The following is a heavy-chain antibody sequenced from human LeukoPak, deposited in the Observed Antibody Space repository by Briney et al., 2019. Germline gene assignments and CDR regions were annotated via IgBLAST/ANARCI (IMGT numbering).Heavy chain of an antibody. CDR3: ARGSLYYSSSPPLDY. CDR1: GFTFSSYA. V-gene: IGHV3-21*01. D-gene: IGHD6-13*01. J-gene: IGHJ4*02. Sequence: GGSLRLSCAASGFTFSSYAMSWVRQAPGKGLEWVSAISGSSSYIYYADSVKGRFTISRDNAKNSLYLQMNSLRAEDTAVYYCARGSLYYSSSPPLDYWGQGTLVTVSS. CDR2: ISGSSSYI.